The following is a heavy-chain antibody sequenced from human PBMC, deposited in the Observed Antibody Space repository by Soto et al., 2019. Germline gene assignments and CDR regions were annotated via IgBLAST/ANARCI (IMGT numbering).Heavy chain of an antibody. Sequence: SETLSLTCTVPGGSVNIGTYYWSWIRQPPGKGLEWIGYIYYSGSTNYNPSLKSRVTISVDTSKNQFSLKLSSVTAADTAVYYCARTPTQYYYYYGMDVWGQGTTVTVSS. V-gene: IGHV4-61*01. D-gene: IGHD4-17*01. CDR2: IYYSGST. J-gene: IGHJ6*02. CDR1: GGSVNIGTYY. CDR3: ARTPTQYYYYYGMDV.